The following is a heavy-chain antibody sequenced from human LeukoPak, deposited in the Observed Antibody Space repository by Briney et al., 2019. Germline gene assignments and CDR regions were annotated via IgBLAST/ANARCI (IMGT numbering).Heavy chain of an antibody. CDR3: ARHEIVVVPAAQRGQGFDY. Sequence: PSETLSLTCTVSGGSISSSSYYWGWIRQPPGKGLEWIGSIYYSGSTYYNPSLKSRVTISVDTSKNQFSLKLSSVTAADTAVYYCARHEIVVVPAAQRGQGFDYWGQGTLVTVSS. CDR1: GGSISSSSYY. D-gene: IGHD2-2*01. J-gene: IGHJ4*02. CDR2: IYYSGST. V-gene: IGHV4-39*01.